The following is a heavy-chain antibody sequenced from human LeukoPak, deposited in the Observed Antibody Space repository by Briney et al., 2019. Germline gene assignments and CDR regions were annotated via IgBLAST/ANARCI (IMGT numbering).Heavy chain of an antibody. CDR2: IYYSGST. CDR3: ARDSLIYDSSGDDSRAFDI. D-gene: IGHD3-22*01. CDR1: GGSISSYY. J-gene: IGHJ3*02. V-gene: IGHV4-59*01. Sequence: ASETLSLTCTVSGGSISSYYWSWIRQPPGKGLEWIGYIYYSGSTNYNPSLKSRVTISVDTSKNQFSLKLSSVTAADTAVYYCARDSLIYDSSGDDSRAFDIWGQGTMVTVSS.